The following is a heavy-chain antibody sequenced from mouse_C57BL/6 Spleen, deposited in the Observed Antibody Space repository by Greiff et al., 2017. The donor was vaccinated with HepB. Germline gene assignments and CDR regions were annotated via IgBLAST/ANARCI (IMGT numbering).Heavy chain of an antibody. J-gene: IGHJ3*01. V-gene: IGHV3-1*01. D-gene: IGHD3-2*02. CDR2: ISYSGST. CDR1: GYSITSGYD. CDR3: ARGGSSGYVEFAY. Sequence: EVQLQQSGPGMVKPSQSLSLTCTVTGYSITSGYDWHWIRHFPGNKLEWMGYISYSGSTNYNPSLKSRISITHDTSTNPFFLKLNSVTTEDTATYYCARGGSSGYVEFAYWGQGTLVTVSA.